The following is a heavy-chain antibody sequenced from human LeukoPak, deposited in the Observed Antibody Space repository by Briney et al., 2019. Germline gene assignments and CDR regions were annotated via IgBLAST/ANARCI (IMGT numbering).Heavy chain of an antibody. CDR3: ARRGLWFGELLFRLDYYYYMDV. Sequence: SETLSLTFAVYGGSFSGYYWSWIRQPPGKGLEWIGEINHSGSTNYNPSLKSRVTISVDTSKNQFSLKLSSVTAADTAVYYYARRGLWFGELLFRLDYYYYMDVWGKGTTVTVSS. D-gene: IGHD3-10*01. J-gene: IGHJ6*03. CDR2: INHSGST. CDR1: GGSFSGYY. V-gene: IGHV4-34*01.